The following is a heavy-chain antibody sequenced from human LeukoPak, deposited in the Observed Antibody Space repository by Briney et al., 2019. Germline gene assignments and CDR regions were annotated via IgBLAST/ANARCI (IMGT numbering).Heavy chain of an antibody. D-gene: IGHD5-12*01. CDR2: FTAYGGASI. J-gene: IGHJ4*02. Sequence: PGGSLRLSCIASGFTFSSYNMKWVRQAPGEGLEWVSSFTAYGGASIYYADSVRGRFTISRDNAKNSLYLKINSLRAEDTAVYYCARGTYSGYDSSFDYWGQGTLVTVSS. CDR3: ARGTYSGYDSSFDY. CDR1: GFTFSSYN. V-gene: IGHV3-21*01.